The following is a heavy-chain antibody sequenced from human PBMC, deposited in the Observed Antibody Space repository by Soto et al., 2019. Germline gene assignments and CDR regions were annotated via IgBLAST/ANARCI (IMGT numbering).Heavy chain of an antibody. D-gene: IGHD2-2*01. CDR1: GYTFTSYG. J-gene: IGHJ3*02. V-gene: IGHV1-18*01. CDR2: ISGYNGKT. Sequence: ASVKVSCKASGYTFTSYGISWVRQAPGQGLEWMGWISGYNGKTNYSQKFQGRVTITRDTSASTAYMELSSLRSEDTAVYYCARVPAAISHAFDIWGQGTMFTSSS. CDR3: ARVPAAISHAFDI.